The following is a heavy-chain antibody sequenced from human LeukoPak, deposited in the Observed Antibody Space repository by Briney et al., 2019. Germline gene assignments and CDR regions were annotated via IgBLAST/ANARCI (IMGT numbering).Heavy chain of an antibody. CDR2: IYSGGST. V-gene: IGHV3-53*01. CDR3: ARGLMVRGIYFDY. D-gene: IGHD3-10*01. CDR1: GFTFSSYW. J-gene: IGHJ4*02. Sequence: GGSLRLSCAASGFTFSSYWMSWVRQAPGKGLEWVSVIYSGGSTYYADSVKGRFTISRDNSKNTLYLQMNSLRAEDTAVYYCARGLMVRGIYFDYWGQGTLVTVSS.